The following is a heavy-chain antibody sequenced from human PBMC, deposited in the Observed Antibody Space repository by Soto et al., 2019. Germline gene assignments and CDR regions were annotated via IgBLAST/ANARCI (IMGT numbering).Heavy chain of an antibody. CDR2: IIPIFGTA. CDR1: GGTFSSNG. J-gene: IGHJ3*02. D-gene: IGHD3-22*01. Sequence: QVPLVQSGAEVKKPGSSVKVSCKASGGTFSSNGIGWVRQXPGQGLXWMGGIIPIFGTAFYTQKFQGRVTVTADESTTTIYMELSSLRSDDTAFYXCXXSTSXXDXXXYXXXXWGPFDIWGQGTMVTVSS. V-gene: IGHV1-69*01. CDR3: XXSTSXXDXXXYXXXXWGPFDI.